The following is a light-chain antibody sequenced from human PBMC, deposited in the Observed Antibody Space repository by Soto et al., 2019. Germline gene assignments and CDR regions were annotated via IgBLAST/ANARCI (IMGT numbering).Light chain of an antibody. Sequence: DLVLTQSPDSLTMSLGERATLNCRSSQSVLYSSNNKNYLAWYQQKPGQPPKLLIYWASTRESGVPDRFSGSGSGTDFTLTINTLQAEDVAVYYCQQHYINPITFGQGTRLEIK. V-gene: IGKV4-1*01. J-gene: IGKJ5*01. CDR2: WAS. CDR3: QQHYINPIT. CDR1: QSVLYSSNNKNY.